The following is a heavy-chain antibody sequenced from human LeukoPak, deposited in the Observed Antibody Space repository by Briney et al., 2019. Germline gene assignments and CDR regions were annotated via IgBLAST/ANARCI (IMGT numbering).Heavy chain of an antibody. V-gene: IGHV3-30-3*01. D-gene: IGHD6-19*01. CDR3: ARDLMWLVDY. CDR1: GFTFSDYD. CDR2: VSKDGGIK. Sequence: GGSLRLSCAASGFTFSDYDIHWARQAPGEGLEWLAYVSKDGGIKYYADSVKGRFTASRDNSRNTVYLEMNSLRPEDTALYFCARDLMWLVDYWGQGTLLTVSS. J-gene: IGHJ4*02.